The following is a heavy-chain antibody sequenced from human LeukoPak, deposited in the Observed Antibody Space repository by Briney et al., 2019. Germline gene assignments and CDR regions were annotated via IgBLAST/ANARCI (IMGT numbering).Heavy chain of an antibody. CDR1: GGSISSSSYY. V-gene: IGHV4-39*07. Sequence: PSETLSLTCTVSGGSISSSSYYWGWIRQPPGKGLEWIGSIYYSGSTYYNPSLKSRVTISVDTSKNRFSLKLSSVTAADTAVYYCARDPVVVVPGAIGHGAFDIWGQGTMVTVSS. CDR3: ARDPVVVVPGAIGHGAFDI. CDR2: IYYSGST. D-gene: IGHD2-2*01. J-gene: IGHJ3*02.